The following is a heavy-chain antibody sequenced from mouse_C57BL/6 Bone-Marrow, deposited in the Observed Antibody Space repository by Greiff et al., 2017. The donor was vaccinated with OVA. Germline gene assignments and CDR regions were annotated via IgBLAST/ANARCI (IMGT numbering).Heavy chain of an antibody. V-gene: IGHV14-1*01. CDR2: IDPEDGDT. Sequence: EVQLKESGAELVRPGASVKLSCTASGFNIKDYYMHWVKQRPEQGLEWIGRIDPEDGDTEYAPKFQGKATMTADTSSNTAYLQLSSLTSEDTAVYYCTTDALDGYFLYYYAMDYWGQGTSVTVSS. CDR1: GFNIKDYY. CDR3: TTDALDGYFLYYYAMDY. J-gene: IGHJ4*01. D-gene: IGHD2-3*01.